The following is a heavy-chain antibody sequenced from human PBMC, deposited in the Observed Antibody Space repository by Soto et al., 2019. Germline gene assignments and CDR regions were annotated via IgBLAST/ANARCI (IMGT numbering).Heavy chain of an antibody. CDR1: GGSISSGGYS. CDR3: AREGFDYGVHYGMDV. D-gene: IGHD4-17*01. CDR2: IYHSGST. Sequence: SETLSLTCAVSGGSISSGGYSWSWIRQPPGKGLEWIGYIYHSGSTYYNPSLKSRVTISVDTSKNQFSLKLSSVTAADTAVYYCAREGFDYGVHYGMDVWGQGTTVTVSS. V-gene: IGHV4-30-2*01. J-gene: IGHJ6*02.